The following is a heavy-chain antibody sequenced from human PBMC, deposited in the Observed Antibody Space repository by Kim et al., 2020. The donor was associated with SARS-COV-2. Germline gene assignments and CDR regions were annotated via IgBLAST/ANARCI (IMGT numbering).Heavy chain of an antibody. Sequence: GGSLRLSCAASGFTFSSYEMNWVRQAPGKGLEWVSYISSSGSTIYYADSVKGRFTISRDNAKNSLYLQMNSLRAEDTAVYYCARVGYSSSWLGNYYYGMDVWGQGTTVTVSS. J-gene: IGHJ6*02. CDR2: ISSSGSTI. V-gene: IGHV3-48*03. D-gene: IGHD6-13*01. CDR1: GFTFSSYE. CDR3: ARVGYSSSWLGNYYYGMDV.